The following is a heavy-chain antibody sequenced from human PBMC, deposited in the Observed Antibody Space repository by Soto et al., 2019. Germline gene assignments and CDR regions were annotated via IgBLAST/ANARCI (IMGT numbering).Heavy chain of an antibody. J-gene: IGHJ5*02. V-gene: IGHV4-59*01. CDR3: VRDYLLTGFDT. Sequence: ETLSLTCSVSNGSISTYYWTWVRQPPGKGLEWIGYVYYSGSTNYNPSLKSRVAMSVDTSKNQFSLEPKSVTAADTATYYCVRDYLLTGFDTWGQGTLVTVSS. CDR1: NGSISTYY. CDR2: VYYSGST. D-gene: IGHD3-9*01.